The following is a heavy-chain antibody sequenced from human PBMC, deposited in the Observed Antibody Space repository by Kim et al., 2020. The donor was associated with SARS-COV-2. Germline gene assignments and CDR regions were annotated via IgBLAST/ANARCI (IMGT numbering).Heavy chain of an antibody. V-gene: IGHV1-46*01. CDR3: ARGEHDYRGNWFDP. J-gene: IGHJ5*02. D-gene: IGHD4-4*01. Sequence: AQRIQGRVNMTRDTSTSTVYMELSSLRSEDTAVYYCARGEHDYRGNWFDPWGQGTLVTVSS.